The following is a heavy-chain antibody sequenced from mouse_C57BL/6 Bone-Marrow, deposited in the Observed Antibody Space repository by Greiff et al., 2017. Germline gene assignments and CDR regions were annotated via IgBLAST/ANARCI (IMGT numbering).Heavy chain of an antibody. V-gene: IGHV5-16*01. CDR2: INYDGSST. CDR1: GFTFSDYY. D-gene: IGHD1-1*01. J-gene: IGHJ4*01. Sequence: EVQLQESEGGLVQPGSSMKLSCTASGFTFSDYYMAWVRQVPEKGLEWVANINYDGSSTYYLDSLKSRFIISRDNAKNILYLRMSSLKSEDTATYYCARGYYGSRYAMDYWGQGTSVTVSS. CDR3: ARGYYGSRYAMDY.